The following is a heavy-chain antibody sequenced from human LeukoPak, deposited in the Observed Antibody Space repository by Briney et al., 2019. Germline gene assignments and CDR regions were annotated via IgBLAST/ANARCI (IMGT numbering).Heavy chain of an antibody. Sequence: ASVKVSCKVSVYTLTELAIHWVRQAPGQGLEWMGIINPSGGSTSYAQKFQGRVTMTRDMSTSTVYMELSSLRSEDTAVYYCARVFYDSSGSYDYWGQGTLVTVSS. CDR2: INPSGGST. CDR1: VYTLTELA. D-gene: IGHD3-22*01. V-gene: IGHV1-46*01. J-gene: IGHJ4*02. CDR3: ARVFYDSSGSYDY.